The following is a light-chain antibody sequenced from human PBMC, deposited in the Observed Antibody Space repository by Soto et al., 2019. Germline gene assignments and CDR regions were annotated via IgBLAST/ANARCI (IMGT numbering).Light chain of an antibody. Sequence: EIVLTQSPGTLSFSPGERATLTCRASQSVSSSYLAWFQQKPGQAPRLLIYGASSRATGIPDRFSGSGSGTDFTLTISRLEPEDFAVYYCQHYGSPYTFGQGTKLEPK. V-gene: IGKV3-20*01. CDR1: QSVSSSY. CDR2: GAS. J-gene: IGKJ2*01. CDR3: QHYGSPYT.